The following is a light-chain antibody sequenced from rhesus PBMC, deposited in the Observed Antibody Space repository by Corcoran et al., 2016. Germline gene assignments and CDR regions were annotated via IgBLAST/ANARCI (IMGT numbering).Light chain of an antibody. CDR2: DAS. V-gene: IGKV1-43*02. CDR1: HDISTY. Sequence: DIQMTQSPSSLSASVGDRVTITCRTSHDISTYLSWYHQKPGKTPKRLIYDASSRESGVPSRFSGSGSGTVFTLTIISLQPEAFATYYCLQYNSHPYSFGQGTKLEI. CDR3: LQYNSHPYS. J-gene: IGKJ2*01.